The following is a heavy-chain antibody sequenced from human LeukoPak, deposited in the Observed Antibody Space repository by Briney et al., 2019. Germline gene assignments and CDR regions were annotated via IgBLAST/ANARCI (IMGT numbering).Heavy chain of an antibody. CDR1: GGSFSGYY. J-gene: IGHJ4*02. CDR3: ARDNSIFGVGSDY. CDR2: INHSGST. V-gene: IGHV4-34*01. Sequence: SETLSLTCAVYGGSFSGYYWSWIRQPPGKGLEWIGEINHSGSTNYNPSLKSRVTISVDTSKNQFSLKLSSVTAADTAVYYCARDNSIFGVGSDYWGQGTLVTVSS. D-gene: IGHD3-3*01.